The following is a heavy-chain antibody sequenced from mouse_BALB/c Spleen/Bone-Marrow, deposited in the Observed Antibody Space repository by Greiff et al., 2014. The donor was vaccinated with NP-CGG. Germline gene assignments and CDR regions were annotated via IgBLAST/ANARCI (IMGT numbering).Heavy chain of an antibody. J-gene: IGHJ4*01. CDR3: VRSGEGYGAMAY. CDR2: VSDGGNYT. CDR1: GFTFSDYY. V-gene: IGHV5-4*02. Sequence: EVQVVESGGGLVKPGGSLKLSCAASGFTFSDYYMCWFRQTPEKRLEWVATVSDGGNYTYYPDSVKGRFTISRDNAKNNLYLQMSSLKSEDTAMYYCVRSGEGYGAMAYWGQGTSVTVSS. D-gene: IGHD2-10*02.